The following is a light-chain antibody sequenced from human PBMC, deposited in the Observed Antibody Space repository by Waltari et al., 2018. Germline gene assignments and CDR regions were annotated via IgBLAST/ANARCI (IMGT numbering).Light chain of an antibody. J-gene: IGKJ1*01. V-gene: IGKV3-20*01. CDR3: QQYASSRT. CDR2: GAS. CDR1: QTVTSNY. Sequence: DIVLAQSPGTLSLSPGERATLSCRASQTVTSNYLSWYQQKPGQAPRLLIFGASSRATGIPDMFSGSGSGTDFTLTITRLEPEDFAVYYCQQYASSRTFGQGTRVEIK.